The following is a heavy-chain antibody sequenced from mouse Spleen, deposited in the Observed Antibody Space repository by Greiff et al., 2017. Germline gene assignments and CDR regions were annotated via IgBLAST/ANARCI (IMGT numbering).Heavy chain of an antibody. CDR2: IDPSDSYT. CDR1: GYTFTSYW. D-gene: IGHD1-2*01. CDR3: ARHGLDPGYWYFDV. J-gene: IGHJ1*01. V-gene: IGHV1-50*01. Sequence: QVQLQQPGAELVKPGASVKLSCKASGYTFTSYWMQWVKQRPGQGLEWIGEIDPSDSYTNYNQKFKGKATLSVDTSSSTAYMQLSSLTSEDSAVYYCARHGLDPGYWYFDVWGAGTTVTVSS.